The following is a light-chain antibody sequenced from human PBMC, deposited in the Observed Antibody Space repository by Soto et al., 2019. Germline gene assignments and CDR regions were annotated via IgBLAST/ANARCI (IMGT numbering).Light chain of an antibody. CDR2: DVN. CDR3: TSYTASAPFYI. Sequence: QSVLTQPASVSGSPGQSITISCTGARTDFDGYDYVTWYQQHPGQAPKLMIYDVNNRPSGVSHRFSGSKSGDTASLTISGLQAEDDADYYCTSYTASAPFYIFGTGTKVTVL. CDR1: RTDFDGYDY. J-gene: IGLJ1*01. V-gene: IGLV2-14*03.